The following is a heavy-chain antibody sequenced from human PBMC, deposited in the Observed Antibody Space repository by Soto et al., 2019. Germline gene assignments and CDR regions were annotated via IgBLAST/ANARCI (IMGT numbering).Heavy chain of an antibody. D-gene: IGHD2-15*01. CDR1: GDSVSSNSAA. V-gene: IGHV6-1*01. CDR2: TYYRSKWYS. J-gene: IGHJ4*02. CDR3: ARIVGGSSDY. Sequence: SQTLSLTCAISGDSVSSNSAAWNWIRQPPSRGLEWLGRTYYRSKWYSDYAVSVKSRITINPDTSKNQYSLQLNSVTPEDAAMYYCARIVGGSSDYWGQGTRVTVSS.